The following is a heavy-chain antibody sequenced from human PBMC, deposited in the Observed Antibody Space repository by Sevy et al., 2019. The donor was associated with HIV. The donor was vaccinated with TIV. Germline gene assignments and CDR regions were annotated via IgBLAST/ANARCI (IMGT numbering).Heavy chain of an antibody. CDR1: GFTVSSNY. CDR3: ARNIAVAGTEAFDI. D-gene: IGHD6-19*01. CDR2: IYSGGST. J-gene: IGHJ3*02. V-gene: IGHV3-53*01. Sequence: GGSLRLSCAASGFTVSSNYMSWVRQAPGKGLEWVSVIYSGGSTYYADSVKGRFTISRDNSKNTLYLQMTSLSAEDTAGYYCARNIAVAGTEAFDIWGQGTMVTVSS.